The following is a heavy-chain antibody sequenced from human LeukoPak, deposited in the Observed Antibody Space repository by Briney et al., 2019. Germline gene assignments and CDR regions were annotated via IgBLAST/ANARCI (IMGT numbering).Heavy chain of an antibody. D-gene: IGHD4/OR15-4a*01. CDR3: AKDQRCESPHYLDS. V-gene: IGHV3-23*01. J-gene: IGHJ4*02. CDR1: GLIFSSCA. Sequence: GGSLRLSCAASGLIFSSCAKSWVRQVPGKGLEWVSGISASGASTSHADSVRGRLTHSGDNSKNTLYVQMNSLRHEDTAVYYCAKDQRCESPHYLDSWGQGTLVTVSS. CDR2: ISASGAST.